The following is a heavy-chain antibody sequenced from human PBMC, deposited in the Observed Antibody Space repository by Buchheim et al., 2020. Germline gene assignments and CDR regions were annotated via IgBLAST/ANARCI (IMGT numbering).Heavy chain of an antibody. V-gene: IGHV1-8*01. CDR1: GYIFSNYD. J-gene: IGHJ4*02. CDR3: TGGRRSVGAGTRGVVDY. CDR2: MNPISGNT. D-gene: IGHD1-26*01. Sequence: QVQLVQSGAEVKKPGASVKVSCRASGYIFSNYDINWVRQATGQGLEWMGWMNPISGNTGYAQKLQGRVTMTRDTSMSTAYMKLSSLRSEDTAVDYCTGGRRSVGAGTRGVVDYWGQGTL.